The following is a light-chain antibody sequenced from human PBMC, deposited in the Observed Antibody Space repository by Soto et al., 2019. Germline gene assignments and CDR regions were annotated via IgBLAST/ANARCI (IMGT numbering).Light chain of an antibody. CDR2: KAS. CDR3: QQYNSYSIT. J-gene: IGKJ5*01. V-gene: IGKV1-5*03. CDR1: QSISSW. Sequence: DNKMSQSPSTLSANVGDRVTITCRASQSISSWLAWYQQKPGKAPKLLIYKASSLESGVPSRFRGSGSGTEFTLPISSLKPDDFATYYCQQYNSYSITFGQGTLLENK.